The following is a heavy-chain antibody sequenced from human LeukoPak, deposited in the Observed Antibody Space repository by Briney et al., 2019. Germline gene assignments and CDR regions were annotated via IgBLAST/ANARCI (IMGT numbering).Heavy chain of an antibody. CDR2: INPNSGGT. V-gene: IGHV1-2*02. CDR1: GYTFTGYY. Sequence: ASVKVSCKASGYTFTGYYMHWVRQAPGQGLEWMGWINPNSGGTIYAQKFQGRVTMTEDTSTDTAYMELSSLRSEDTAVYYCATPITNDAFDIWGQGTMVTVSS. J-gene: IGHJ3*02. CDR3: ATPITNDAFDI. D-gene: IGHD1-20*01.